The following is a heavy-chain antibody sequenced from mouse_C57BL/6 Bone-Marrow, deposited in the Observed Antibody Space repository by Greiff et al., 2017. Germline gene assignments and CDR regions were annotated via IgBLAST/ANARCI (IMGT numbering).Heavy chain of an antibody. Sequence: QVHVKQPGAELVKPGASVTMSCKASGYTFTSYWITWVKQRPGQGLEWIGDFYPGSGSTNYNEKFKSKATLTVDTSSSTAYMQLSSLTSEDSAVYYCARPPYYYGSSDYWGQGTTLTVSS. CDR1: GYTFTSYW. J-gene: IGHJ2*01. D-gene: IGHD1-1*01. V-gene: IGHV1-55*01. CDR3: ARPPYYYGSSDY. CDR2: FYPGSGST.